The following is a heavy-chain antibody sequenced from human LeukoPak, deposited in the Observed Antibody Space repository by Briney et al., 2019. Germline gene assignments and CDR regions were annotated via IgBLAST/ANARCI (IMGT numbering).Heavy chain of an antibody. CDR3: ASKSTQSAFDI. Sequence: GGSLRLSCAASGFTFSSYSMNWVRQAPGKGLEWVSSISSSSSYIYYADSVKGRFTISRDNAKNSLYLQMNSLRSEDTAVYYCASKSTQSAFDIWGQGTMVTVSS. CDR2: ISSSSSYI. V-gene: IGHV3-21*01. D-gene: IGHD4-11*01. J-gene: IGHJ3*02. CDR1: GFTFSSYS.